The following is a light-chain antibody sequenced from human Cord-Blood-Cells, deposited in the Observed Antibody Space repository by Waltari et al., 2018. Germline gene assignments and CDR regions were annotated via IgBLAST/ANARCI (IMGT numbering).Light chain of an antibody. CDR3: CSYAGSSTLV. CDR1: SSDVGSYNL. Sequence: QSALTQPASVSGSPGQSITISCTGTSSDVGSYNLVSWYQQHPGKAPKHMIYQGSKRPSRVSNRFSGSKSGNTDSLTISGLQSEDEADYYCCSYAGSSTLVFGGGTKLTVL. CDR2: QGS. J-gene: IGLJ3*02. V-gene: IGLV2-23*01.